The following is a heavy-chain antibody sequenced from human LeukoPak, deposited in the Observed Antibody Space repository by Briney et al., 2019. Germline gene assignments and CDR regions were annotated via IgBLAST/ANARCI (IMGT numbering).Heavy chain of an antibody. Sequence: GGSLRLSCEASGFTFSSYWVSWVRQAPGKGLEWVANIRDDGGEIYYVDSVKGRFTISRDNAKSSLFLQMNSLRVEDAAVYYCARDKPRGSYYGSIFDSWGQGTLVTVSS. J-gene: IGHJ4*02. CDR1: GFTFSSYW. CDR3: ARDKPRGSYYGSIFDS. D-gene: IGHD1-26*01. CDR2: IRDDGGEI. V-gene: IGHV3-7*01.